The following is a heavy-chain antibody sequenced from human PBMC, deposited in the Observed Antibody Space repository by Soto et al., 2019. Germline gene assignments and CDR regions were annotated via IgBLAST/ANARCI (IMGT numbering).Heavy chain of an antibody. CDR3: ARRGYSSSSWYYYYGMDV. CDR2: IIPIFGTA. D-gene: IGHD6-6*01. Sequence: QVQLVQSGAEVKKPGSSVKVSCKASGGTFSSYAISWVRQAPGQGLEWMGGIIPIFGTANYAQKFQGRVTITAGESTSTAYMELSSLRSEDTAGYYCARRGYSSSSWYYYYGMDVWGQGTTVTVSS. V-gene: IGHV1-69*01. J-gene: IGHJ6*02. CDR1: GGTFSSYA.